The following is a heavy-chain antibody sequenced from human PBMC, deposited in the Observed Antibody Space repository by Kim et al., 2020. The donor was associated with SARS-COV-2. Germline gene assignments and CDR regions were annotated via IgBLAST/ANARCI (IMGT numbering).Heavy chain of an antibody. D-gene: IGHD1-1*01. CDR3: ARENDARYYYGMDV. V-gene: IGHV3-21*01. Sequence: ADSVKGRLTISRDNAKNSLYLQMNSLRAEDTAVYYCARENDARYYYGMDVWGQGTTVTVAS. J-gene: IGHJ6*02.